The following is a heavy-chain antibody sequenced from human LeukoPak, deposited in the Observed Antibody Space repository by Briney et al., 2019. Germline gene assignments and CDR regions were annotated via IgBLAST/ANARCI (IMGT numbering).Heavy chain of an antibody. CDR2: ISGSGGST. Sequence: GGSLRLSCATSGFTFSSYAMSWVRQAPGKGLEWVSVISGSGGSTYYADSVKGRFTISRDTSKNTLYLQMNSLRAEDTAVYYCAKGSNSWGPYYFDYWGQGTLVTVSS. CDR1: GFTFSSYA. D-gene: IGHD7-27*01. V-gene: IGHV3-23*01. J-gene: IGHJ4*02. CDR3: AKGSNSWGPYYFDY.